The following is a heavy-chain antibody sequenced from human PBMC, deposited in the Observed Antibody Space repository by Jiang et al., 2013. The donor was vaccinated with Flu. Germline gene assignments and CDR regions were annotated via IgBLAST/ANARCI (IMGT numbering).Heavy chain of an antibody. CDR2: IDWDDDK. CDR3: ARILFRSSTPPTLDAFDI. CDR1: GFSLSTSGMC. J-gene: IGHJ3*02. Sequence: KPTQTLTLTCTFSGFSLSTSGMCVSWIRQPPGKALEWLARIDWDDDKYYSTSLKTRLTISKDTSKNQVVLTMTNMDPVDTATYYCARILFRSSTPPTLDAFDIWGQGTMVTVSS. V-gene: IGHV2-70*11. D-gene: IGHD2-2*01.